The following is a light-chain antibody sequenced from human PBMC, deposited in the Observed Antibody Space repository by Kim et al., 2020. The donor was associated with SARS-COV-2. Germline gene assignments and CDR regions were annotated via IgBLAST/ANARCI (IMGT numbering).Light chain of an antibody. CDR3: QQSYSTPIT. Sequence: ASVGDRVTISCRASQGIGSYLAWYQQKPGKAPKLLIYAASTLQSGVPSRFSGSGSGTDFTLTISSLQPEDFATYYCQQSYSTPITFGQGTRLEIK. CDR1: QGIGSY. CDR2: AAS. V-gene: IGKV1-39*01. J-gene: IGKJ5*01.